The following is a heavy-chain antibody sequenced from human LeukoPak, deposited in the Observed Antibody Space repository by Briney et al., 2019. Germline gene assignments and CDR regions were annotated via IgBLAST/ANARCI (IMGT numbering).Heavy chain of an antibody. D-gene: IGHD3-22*01. Sequence: GGSLRLSCAASGFTFSSYAMSWVRQAPGKGLEWVSAISGSGGSTYYADSVKGRFTISRDNAKNSLYLQMNSLRAEDTAVYYCARDRYYYDSSGYLEDAFDIWGQGTMVTVSS. CDR1: GFTFSSYA. CDR3: ARDRYYYDSSGYLEDAFDI. J-gene: IGHJ3*02. CDR2: ISGSGGST. V-gene: IGHV3-23*01.